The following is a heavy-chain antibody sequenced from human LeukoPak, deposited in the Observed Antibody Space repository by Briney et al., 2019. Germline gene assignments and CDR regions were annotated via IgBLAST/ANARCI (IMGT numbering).Heavy chain of an antibody. CDR1: GFTFDDYG. CDR3: ARRMDFWSGFDRYYFDY. J-gene: IGHJ4*02. Sequence: PGGSLRLSCAASGFTFDDYGMSWVRQAPGKGLEWVSGINWNGGSTGYADSVKGRFTISRDNAKNSLYLQMNSLRAEDTALYYCARRMDFWSGFDRYYFDYWGQGTLVTVYS. CDR2: INWNGGST. V-gene: IGHV3-20*04. D-gene: IGHD3-3*01.